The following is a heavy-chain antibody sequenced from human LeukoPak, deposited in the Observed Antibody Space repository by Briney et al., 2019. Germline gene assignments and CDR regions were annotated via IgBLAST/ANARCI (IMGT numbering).Heavy chain of an antibody. D-gene: IGHD6-13*01. CDR3: ARSRPIAAAGFNWFDP. CDR1: GGSISSYY. J-gene: IGHJ5*02. CDR2: IYYSGST. V-gene: IGHV4-59*01. Sequence: SETLSLTCTVSGGSISSYYWSWIRQPPGKGLEWIGYIYYSGSTNYKPSLKSRVTISVDTSKNQFSLKLSSVTAADTAVYYCARSRPIAAAGFNWFDPWGQGTLVTVSS.